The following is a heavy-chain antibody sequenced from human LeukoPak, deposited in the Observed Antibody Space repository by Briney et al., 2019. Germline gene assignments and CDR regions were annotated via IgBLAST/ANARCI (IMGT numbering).Heavy chain of an antibody. Sequence: PGGSVRLSCAASGFSFSNYDMHWVRQPAGKGLEWVSTVGSAGDTYYIDSVKGRFTSSRENAKNSLFLQMNRLRAGDTAVYFCARENVLAVAGKNYYYGMDVWGQGTTVTVSS. CDR3: ARENVLAVAGKNYYYGMDV. V-gene: IGHV3-13*01. CDR1: GFSFSNYD. J-gene: IGHJ6*02. CDR2: VGSAGDT. D-gene: IGHD6-19*01.